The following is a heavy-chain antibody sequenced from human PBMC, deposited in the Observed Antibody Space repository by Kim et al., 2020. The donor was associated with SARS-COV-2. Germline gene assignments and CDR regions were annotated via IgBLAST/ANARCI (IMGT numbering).Heavy chain of an antibody. J-gene: IGHJ2*01. CDR3: ARDGPAAAGGYFDL. D-gene: IGHD6-13*01. CDR1: GGSISSSSYY. Sequence: SETLSLTCTVSGGSISSSSYYWGWIRQPPGKGLEWIGSIYYSGSTYYNPSLKSRVTISVDTSKNQFSLKLSSVTAADTAVYYCARDGPAAAGGYFDLWGRGTLVTVSS. V-gene: IGHV4-39*01. CDR2: IYYSGST.